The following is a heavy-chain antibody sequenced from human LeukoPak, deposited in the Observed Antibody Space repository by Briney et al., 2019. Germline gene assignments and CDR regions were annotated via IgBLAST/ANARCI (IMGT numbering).Heavy chain of an antibody. V-gene: IGHV1-8*01. CDR2: MNPNSGNT. Sequence: ASVRVSCKASGYTFISYDINWVRQATGQGLEWMGWMNPNSGNTGYAQKFQGRVTMTRNTSISTAYMELSSLRSEDTAVYYCARAPKALSVLKPSYYFDYWGQGTLVTVSS. CDR3: ARAPKALSVLKPSYYFDY. D-gene: IGHD2-8*01. J-gene: IGHJ4*02. CDR1: GYTFISYD.